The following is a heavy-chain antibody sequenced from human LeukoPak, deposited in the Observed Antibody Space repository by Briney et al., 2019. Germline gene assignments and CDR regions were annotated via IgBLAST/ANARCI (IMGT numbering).Heavy chain of an antibody. CDR1: GFTFSSYG. D-gene: IGHD6-19*01. CDR3: AKDQGAVGVAVAGYFDY. Sequence: RPGGSLRLSCAASGFTFSSYGMHWVRQAPGKGLEWVAFIRYDGSNKYYADSVKGRFTISRDNSKNTLYLQMNSLRAEDTAVYYCAKDQGAVGVAVAGYFDYWGQGTLVTVSS. V-gene: IGHV3-30*02. J-gene: IGHJ4*02. CDR2: IRYDGSNK.